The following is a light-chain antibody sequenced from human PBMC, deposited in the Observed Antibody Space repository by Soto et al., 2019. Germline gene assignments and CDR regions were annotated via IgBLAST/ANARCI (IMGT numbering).Light chain of an antibody. CDR1: QSIRIA. Sequence: DIQMTQSPPSLSASVGDTVTITCRASQSIRIALNWYQQKPGKAPNLLIYDASHLETGVPSRISGSGSGTYFTLTISNLQPEDIATYYCQKHDGVPQFGPGTKVDF. CDR2: DAS. J-gene: IGKJ3*01. V-gene: IGKV1-33*01. CDR3: QKHDGVPQ.